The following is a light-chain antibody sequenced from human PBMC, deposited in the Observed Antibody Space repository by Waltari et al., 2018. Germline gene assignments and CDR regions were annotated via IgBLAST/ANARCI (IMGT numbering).Light chain of an antibody. CDR2: GAS. V-gene: IGKV3-20*01. J-gene: IGKJ1*01. CDR1: QNVAGTY. CDR3: QQYDISPPWT. Sequence: EIVLTQSPGTLSLSPGDRATLPCRASQNVAGTYLAWYQQKPGQAPRLLIYGASNRATGSPDRFTGSGSGTDFTLTISRLEPDDSAVYYCQQYDISPPWTFGQGTKVEI.